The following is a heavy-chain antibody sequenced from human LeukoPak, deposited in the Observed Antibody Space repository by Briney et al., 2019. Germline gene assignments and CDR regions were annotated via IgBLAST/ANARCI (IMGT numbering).Heavy chain of an antibody. V-gene: IGHV4-34*01. J-gene: IGHJ4*02. D-gene: IGHD2-15*01. CDR2: INHSGST. Sequence: SETLSLTCAVYGGSFSGYYWSWIRQPPGKGLEWIGEINHSGSTNYNPSLKSRVTISVDTSKNQFSLRLSSVTAADTAVYYCARGLWYCSGGSCYQYFDYWGQGTLVTVSS. CDR3: ARGLWYCSGGSCYQYFDY. CDR1: GGSFSGYY.